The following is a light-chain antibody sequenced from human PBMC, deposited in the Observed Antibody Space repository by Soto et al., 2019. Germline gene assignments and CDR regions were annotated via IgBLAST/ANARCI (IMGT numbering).Light chain of an antibody. J-gene: IGKJ1*01. CDR1: QFISIW. CDR3: QQYNDYSPRT. Sequence: DIQMTQSPSTLSASVGDRVTITCRASQFISIWLAWYQQKPGKAPNLLIYKASTLESGVPSRFSGSGSGTEFTLTISSLQPDDSATYYCQQYNDYSPRTFGQGTKMEIK. V-gene: IGKV1-5*03. CDR2: KAS.